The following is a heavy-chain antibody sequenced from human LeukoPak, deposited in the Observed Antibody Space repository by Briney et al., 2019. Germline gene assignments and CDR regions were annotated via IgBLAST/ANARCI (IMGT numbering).Heavy chain of an antibody. CDR2: IYYSGST. J-gene: IGHJ4*02. V-gene: IGHV4-39*01. CDR3: ASPWFGELFVEY. Sequence: PSETLSLTCTVSGGSISSSSYYWGWIRQPPGKGLEWIGSIYYSGSTYYNPSLKSRVTISVDTSKNQFSLKLSSVTAADTAVYYCASPWFGELFVEYWGQGTLVTVSS. CDR1: GGSISSSSYY. D-gene: IGHD3-10*01.